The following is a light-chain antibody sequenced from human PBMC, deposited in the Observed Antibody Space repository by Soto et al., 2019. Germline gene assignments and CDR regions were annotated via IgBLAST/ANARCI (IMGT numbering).Light chain of an antibody. J-gene: IGKJ2*01. Sequence: EIVLTQSPGTLSLSPGERATLSCRASQSLSSSYLAWYQQKPGQAPRLLIYGAFSRATGIPHRFCGSGSGTDFTLTISRLEHEDFAVYYWHEYDSSPETFGRGDKLEIK. CDR3: HEYDSSPET. CDR1: QSLSSSY. CDR2: GAF. V-gene: IGKV3-20*01.